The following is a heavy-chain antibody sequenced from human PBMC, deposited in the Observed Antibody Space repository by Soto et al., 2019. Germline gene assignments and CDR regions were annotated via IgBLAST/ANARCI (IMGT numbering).Heavy chain of an antibody. Sequence: SETLSLTCGVYGGSFIGYYWSWIRQPPGKGLEWIGEINHSGSTNYNPSLKSRVTISVDTSKNQFSLKLSSVTAADTAVYYCARERGVPDYWGQGTLVTVSS. J-gene: IGHJ4*02. CDR3: ARERGVPDY. D-gene: IGHD3-10*01. CDR1: GGSFIGYY. CDR2: INHSGST. V-gene: IGHV4-34*01.